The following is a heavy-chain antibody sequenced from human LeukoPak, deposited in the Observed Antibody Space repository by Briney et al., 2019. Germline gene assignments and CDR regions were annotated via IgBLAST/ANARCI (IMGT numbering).Heavy chain of an antibody. V-gene: IGHV4-4*07. CDR3: ARAKFYGSGGSFNWFDP. CDR1: GGSISSYY. J-gene: IGHJ5*02. Sequence: SETLSLTCTVSGGSISSYYWSWIRQPAGKGLEWIGRIYTSGSTNYNPSLKSRVTMSVDTSKNQFSLKLSSVTAADTAVYYCARAKFYGSGGSFNWFDPWGQGTLVTVSS. D-gene: IGHD3-10*01. CDR2: IYTSGST.